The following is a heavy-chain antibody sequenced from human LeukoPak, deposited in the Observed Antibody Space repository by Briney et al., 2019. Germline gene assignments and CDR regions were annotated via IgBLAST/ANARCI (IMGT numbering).Heavy chain of an antibody. V-gene: IGHV4-4*02. CDR1: GGSISSSNW. D-gene: IGHD6-19*01. Sequence: PSGTLSLTCAVSGGSISSSNWWSWVHQPPGKGLEWIGEIYHSGSTNYNPSLKSRVTISVDKSKNQFSLKLSSVTAADTAVYYCARARKLSSGWYLDYAFDIWGQGTMVTVSS. CDR3: ARARKLSSGWYLDYAFDI. J-gene: IGHJ3*02. CDR2: IYHSGST.